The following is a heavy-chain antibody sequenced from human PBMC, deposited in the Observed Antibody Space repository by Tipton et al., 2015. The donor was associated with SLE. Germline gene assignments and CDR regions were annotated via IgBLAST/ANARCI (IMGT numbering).Heavy chain of an antibody. J-gene: IGHJ6*02. V-gene: IGHV4-61*02. CDR1: GRSISRGSYY. Sequence: TLSLTCTVSGRSISRGSYYWSWIRQPAGKGLEWIGRFYSSGSTNYNPSLKSRVTISVDTSKNQFSLKLTSVTAADTAVYYCARGGYCNSTSCYIRDYGMDVWGQGTTVTVSS. CDR2: FYSSGST. CDR3: ARGGYCNSTSCYIRDYGMDV. D-gene: IGHD2-2*02.